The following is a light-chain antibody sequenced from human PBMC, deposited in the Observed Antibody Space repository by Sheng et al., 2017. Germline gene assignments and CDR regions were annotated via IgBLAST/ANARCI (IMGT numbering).Light chain of an antibody. V-gene: IGKV1-NL1*01. CDR1: QGISNS. CDR2: AAS. Sequence: DIQMTQSPSSLSPSVGDRVTITCRASQGISNSLAWYQQKPGKAPKLLLYAASRLESGVPSRFSGSGSGTGYTLTISSLQPEDFATYYCQQYYSTPWTFGQGTKVEIK. CDR3: QQYYSTPWT. J-gene: IGKJ1*01.